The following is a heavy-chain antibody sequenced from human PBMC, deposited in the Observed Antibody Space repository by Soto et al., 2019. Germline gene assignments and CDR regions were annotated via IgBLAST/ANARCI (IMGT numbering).Heavy chain of an antibody. CDR1: GFTFSSYD. CDR2: ISYDGNNN. J-gene: IGHJ3*02. V-gene: IGHV3-30*18. D-gene: IGHD3-10*01. CDR3: AKRITVVRGVIMDAFDI. Sequence: QVQLVESGGGVVQPGRSLRLSCAASGFTFSSYDIHWVRQAPGNGLEWVALISYDGNNNYYADSMKGRFTISRDNSKNPLYLQMSSLGAEATAVYYCAKRITVVRGVIMDAFDIWGQGTMVTVSS.